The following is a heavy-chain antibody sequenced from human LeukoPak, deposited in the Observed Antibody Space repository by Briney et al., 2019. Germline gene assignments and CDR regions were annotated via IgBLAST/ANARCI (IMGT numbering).Heavy chain of an antibody. J-gene: IGHJ5*02. CDR3: AREQQLTPTNEYNWFDP. V-gene: IGHV3-23*01. CDR1: GFTFISYA. CDR2: ISGSGGST. Sequence: GSLRLSCAASGFTFISYAMSWVRQAPGKGLEWVSAISGSGGSTYYADSVKGRFTISRDNSKNTLYLQMNSLRAEDTAVYCCAREQQLTPTNEYNWFDPWGQGTLVTVSS. D-gene: IGHD6-13*01.